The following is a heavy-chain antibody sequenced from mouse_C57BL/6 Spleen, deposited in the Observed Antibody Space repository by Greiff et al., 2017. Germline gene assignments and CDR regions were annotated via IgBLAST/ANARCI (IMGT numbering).Heavy chain of an antibody. CDR1: GYTFTSYW. Sequence: VQLQQPGAELVKPGASVKLSCKASGYTFTSYWMHWVKQRPGRGLEWIGRIDPNSGGTKYNEKFKSKATLTVNKPSSTAYMQLRSLTSEDSAVYYSAREGTMVTTGFAYWGQETLVTVSA. CDR3: AREGTMVTTGFAY. D-gene: IGHD2-2*01. CDR2: IDPNSGGT. J-gene: IGHJ3*01. V-gene: IGHV1-72*01.